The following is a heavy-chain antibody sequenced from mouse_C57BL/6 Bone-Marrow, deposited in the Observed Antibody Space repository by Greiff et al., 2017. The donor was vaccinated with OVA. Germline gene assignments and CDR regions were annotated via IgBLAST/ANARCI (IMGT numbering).Heavy chain of an antibody. CDR3: AREDALYFDY. Sequence: VHLVESGAELARPGASVKLSCKASGYTFTSYGISWVKQRTGQGLEWIGEIYPRSGNTYYNEKFKGKATLTADKSSSTAYMELRSLTSEDSAVYFCAREDALYFDYWGQGTTLTVSS. CDR2: IYPRSGNT. CDR1: GYTFTSYG. V-gene: IGHV1-81*01. J-gene: IGHJ2*01.